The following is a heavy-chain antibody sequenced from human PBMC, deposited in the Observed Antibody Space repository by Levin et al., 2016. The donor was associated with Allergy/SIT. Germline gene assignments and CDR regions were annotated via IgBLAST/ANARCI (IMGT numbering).Heavy chain of an antibody. J-gene: IGHJ6*02. CDR2: ISSSSSTI. CDR1: GFTFSSYS. V-gene: IGHV3-48*01. Sequence: GGSLRLSCAASGFTFSSYSMNWVRQAPGKGLEWVSYISSSSSTIYYADSVKGRFTISRDNAKNSLYLQMNSLRAEDTAVYYCARDKSAIAAAGTDYYYYGMDVWGQGTTVTVSS. CDR3: ARDKSAIAAAGTDYYYYGMDV. D-gene: IGHD6-13*01.